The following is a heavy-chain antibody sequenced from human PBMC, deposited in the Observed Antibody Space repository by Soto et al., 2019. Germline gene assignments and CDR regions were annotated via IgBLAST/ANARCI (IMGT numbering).Heavy chain of an antibody. V-gene: IGHV4-31*03. CDR1: GGSISSGGYY. CDR3: ARDGDGYGGNGPFDY. Sequence: QVQLQESGPGLVKPSQTLSLTCTVSGGSISSGGYYWSWIRQHPGKGLEWIGYIYYSGSTYYNPSLKSRVTRAVDTSKKQFSLKLSSVTAADTAVYYWARDGDGYGGNGPFDYWGQGTLVTVSS. CDR2: IYYSGST. J-gene: IGHJ4*02. D-gene: IGHD2-15*01.